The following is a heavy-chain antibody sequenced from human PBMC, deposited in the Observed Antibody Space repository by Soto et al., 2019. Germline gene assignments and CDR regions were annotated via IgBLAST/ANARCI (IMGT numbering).Heavy chain of an antibody. V-gene: IGHV4-34*01. D-gene: IGHD6-13*01. CDR1: GGSFSGYY. J-gene: IGHJ4*02. CDR2: INHSGST. CDR3: ARNGRYSSNWYWDY. Sequence: SETLSLTCAVYGGSFSGYYWSWIRQPPGKGLEWIGEINHSGSTNYNPSLKSRVTISVDTSKNQFSLKLSSVTAADTAVYYCARNGRYSSNWYWDYWGQGTMVTVSS.